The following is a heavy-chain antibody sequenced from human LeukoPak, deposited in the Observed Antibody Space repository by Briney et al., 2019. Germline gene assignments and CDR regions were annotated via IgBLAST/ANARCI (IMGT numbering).Heavy chain of an antibody. CDR1: GGPIISDVYY. CDR2: VFYSGNT. J-gene: IGHJ4*02. D-gene: IGHD4-11*01. Sequence: ASETLSLTCTVSGGPIISDVYYWGWIRQPPGKGLEWVGNVFYSGNTYYNPSLKNRVIISVDTSKNHFSLRLSSVTAADTAVYYCARHLRGAYSSLAYWGQGALVTVSS. CDR3: ARHLRGAYSSLAY. V-gene: IGHV4-39*01.